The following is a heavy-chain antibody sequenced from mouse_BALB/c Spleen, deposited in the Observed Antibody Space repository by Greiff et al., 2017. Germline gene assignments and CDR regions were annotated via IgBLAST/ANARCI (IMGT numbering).Heavy chain of an antibody. CDR1: GFTFSSYT. J-gene: IGHJ2*01. D-gene: IGHD2-1*01. CDR2: ISNGGGST. V-gene: IGHV5-12-2*01. Sequence: EVKLMESGGGLVQPGGSLKLSCAASGFTFSSYTMSWVRQTPEKRLEWVAYISNGGGSTYYPDTVKGRFTISRDNAKNTLYLQMSSLKSEDTAMYYCARCGNYYFDYWGQGTTLTVSS. CDR3: ARCGNYYFDY.